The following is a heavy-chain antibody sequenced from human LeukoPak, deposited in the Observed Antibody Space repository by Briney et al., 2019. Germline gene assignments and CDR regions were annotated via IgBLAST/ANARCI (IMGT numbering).Heavy chain of an antibody. CDR1: GFSFSSYG. J-gene: IGHJ4*02. Sequence: GGSLRLSCAASGFSFSSYGMHWVRQAPGKGLEWVALIWYHGNDKYYADSVKGRFTISRDNSKNTLYLQMNSLRAEDTAVYYCAREEYSSSWYLPFDYWGQGTLVTVSS. V-gene: IGHV3-33*01. CDR2: IWYHGNDK. CDR3: AREEYSSSWYLPFDY. D-gene: IGHD6-13*01.